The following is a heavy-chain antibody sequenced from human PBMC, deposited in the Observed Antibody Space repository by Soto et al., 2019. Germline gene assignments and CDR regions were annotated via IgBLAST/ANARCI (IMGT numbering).Heavy chain of an antibody. CDR1: GFTFDDYA. J-gene: IGHJ4*02. Sequence: EVHLVESGGGLVPPGRSLTLSCAASGFTFDDYAMHWVRQRPGKGLEAVSGISWNSGRIEYADSVKGRFTISRDNAKNSLYLQMNSLRAEDKAFYYCARGLGGYDPGRLDSWGQGTLVTVSS. CDR3: ARGLGGYDPGRLDS. D-gene: IGHD5-12*01. V-gene: IGHV3-9*01. CDR2: ISWNSGRI.